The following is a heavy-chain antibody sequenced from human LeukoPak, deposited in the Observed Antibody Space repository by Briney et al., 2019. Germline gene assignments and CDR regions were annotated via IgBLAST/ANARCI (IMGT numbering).Heavy chain of an antibody. V-gene: IGHV4-39*07. Sequence: SEALSLTCTVSGGSISSSSYYWGWIRQPPGKGLEWIGSIYYSGSTYYNPSLKSRVTISVDTSKNQFSLKLSSVTAADTAVYYCARVQKALYDSSGYYLEYFDYWGAREPWSPSPQ. CDR2: IYYSGST. CDR3: ARVQKALYDSSGYYLEYFDY. CDR1: GGSISSSSYY. D-gene: IGHD3-22*01. J-gene: IGHJ4*02.